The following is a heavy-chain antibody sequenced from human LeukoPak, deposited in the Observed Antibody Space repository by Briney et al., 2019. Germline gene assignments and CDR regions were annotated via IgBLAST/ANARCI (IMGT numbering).Heavy chain of an antibody. CDR1: GGPISNYY. J-gene: IGHJ4*02. CDR2: IYYSGST. D-gene: IGHD3-16*01. V-gene: IGHV4-59*01. CDR3: ARVKGNDYVWGSYNFDY. Sequence: PSETLSLTCTVSGGPISNYYWSWIRQPPGKGLEWIGYIYYSGSTNYNPSLKSRVTISVDTSKNQFSLKLSSVTAADTAVYYCARVKGNDYVWGSYNFDYWGQGTLVTVSS.